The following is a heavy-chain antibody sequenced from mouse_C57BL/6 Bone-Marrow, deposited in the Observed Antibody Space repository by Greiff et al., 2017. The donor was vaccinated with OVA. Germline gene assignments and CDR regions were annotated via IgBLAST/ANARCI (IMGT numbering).Heavy chain of an antibody. V-gene: IGHV1-82*01. CDR3: ARKSILFDY. J-gene: IGHJ2*01. Sequence: VQRVESGPELVKPGASVKISCKASGYAFSSSWMNWVKQRPGKGLEWIGRIYPGDGDTNYNGKFKGKATLTADKSSSTAYMQLSSLTSEDSAVYFCARKSILFDYWGQGTTLTVSS. CDR2: IYPGDGDT. D-gene: IGHD2-10*02. CDR1: GYAFSSSW.